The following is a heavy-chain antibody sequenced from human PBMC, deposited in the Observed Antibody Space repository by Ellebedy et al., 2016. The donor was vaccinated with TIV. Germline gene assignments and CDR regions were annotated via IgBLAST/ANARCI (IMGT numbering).Heavy chain of an antibody. J-gene: IGHJ4*02. CDR2: IYPDDSDT. CDR1: GYSFISYW. D-gene: IGHD5-24*01. Sequence: KVSCKGSGYSFISYWIGWVRQMPGKGLEWMGIIYPDDSDTRYSPSLQGQITISADKSISTTYLQWSSLKASDTAIYYCARVGREKGGYNDYYFDFWGQGTLVTASS. CDR3: ARVGREKGGYNDYYFDF. V-gene: IGHV5-51*01.